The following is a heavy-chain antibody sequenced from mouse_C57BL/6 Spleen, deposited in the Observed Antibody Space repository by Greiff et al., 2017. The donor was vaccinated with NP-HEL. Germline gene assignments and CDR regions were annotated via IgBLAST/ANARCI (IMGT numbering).Heavy chain of an antibody. J-gene: IGHJ4*01. D-gene: IGHD2-5*01. CDR2: IDPSDSYT. CDR1: GYTFTSYW. V-gene: IGHV1-69*01. Sequence: VQLQQPGAELVMPGASVKLSCKASGYTFTSYWMHWVKQRPGQGLEWIGEIDPSDSYTNYNQKFKGKSTLTVDKSSSTAYMQLSSLTSEDSAVYYCARRGYSNFYDAMDYWGQGTSVTVSS. CDR3: ARRGYSNFYDAMDY.